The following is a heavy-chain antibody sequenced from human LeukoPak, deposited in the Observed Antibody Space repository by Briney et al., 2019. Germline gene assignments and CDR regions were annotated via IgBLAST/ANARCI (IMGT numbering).Heavy chain of an antibody. V-gene: IGHV3-30*18. Sequence: GGSLRLSCAASGFTFSSYGMHWVRQAPGKGVEWVAVISYDGSNKYYADSVKGRITISRDNYKNTLYLQMNSLRAEDTAVYYCAKGGVRLGFIGYWGQGTLVTVSS. J-gene: IGHJ4*02. CDR1: GFTFSSYG. CDR2: ISYDGSNK. CDR3: AKGGVRLGFIGY. D-gene: IGHD3-10*01.